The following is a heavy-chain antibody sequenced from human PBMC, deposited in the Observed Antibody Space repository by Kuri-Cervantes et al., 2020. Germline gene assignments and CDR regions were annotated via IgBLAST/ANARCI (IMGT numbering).Heavy chain of an antibody. CDR1: GFTFSSYW. Sequence: GESLKISCAASGFTFSSYWMSWVRQAPGKGLEWVANIKQDGSEKYYVDSVKGRFTISRDNAKNSPYLQMNSLRAEDTAVYYCARDSYSSSWYLPTLFDYWGQGTLVTVSS. J-gene: IGHJ4*02. CDR3: ARDSYSSSWYLPTLFDY. D-gene: IGHD6-13*01. V-gene: IGHV3-7*01. CDR2: IKQDGSEK.